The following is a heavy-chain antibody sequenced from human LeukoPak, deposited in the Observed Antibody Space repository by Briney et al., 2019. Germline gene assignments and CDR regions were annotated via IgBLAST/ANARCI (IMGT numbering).Heavy chain of an antibody. D-gene: IGHD2-2*02. CDR2: INPSGGST. V-gene: IGHV1-46*01. CDR1: GYTFTSYY. CDR3: ARVRCSSTSCYILNYYYYGMDV. Sequence: ASVKVSCKASGYTFTSYYMHWVRQAPGQGLEWMGIINPSGGSTSYAQKLQGRVTMTRDTSTSTVYMELSSLRSGDTAVYYCARVRCSSTSCYILNYYYYGMDVWGQGTTVTVSS. J-gene: IGHJ6*02.